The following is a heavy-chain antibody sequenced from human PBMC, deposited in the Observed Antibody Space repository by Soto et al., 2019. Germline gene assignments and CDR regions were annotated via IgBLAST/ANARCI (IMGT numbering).Heavy chain of an antibody. CDR3: ARAYGDYVFDY. CDR1: GGSISSYY. Sequence: QVQLQESGPGLVKPSETLSLTCTVSGGSISSYYWSWIRQPPGKGLEWIGYIYYSGSTNYNPPLKSRVTISVDTSKNQFPLKLSSVTAADTAVYYCARAYGDYVFDYWGQGTLVTVSS. CDR2: IYYSGST. V-gene: IGHV4-59*01. D-gene: IGHD4-17*01. J-gene: IGHJ4*02.